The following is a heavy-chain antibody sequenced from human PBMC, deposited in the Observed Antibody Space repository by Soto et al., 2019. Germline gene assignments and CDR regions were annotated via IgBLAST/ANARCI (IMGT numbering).Heavy chain of an antibody. CDR3: ARKILGSTTRPNYWYFDL. Sequence: EVQVLESGGGLVQPGGSLRLSCAGSGFTFINYAMNWVSQAPGKGLEWVSSISGGGDAAFFPDSVRGRFTISRDNSKNTVTLQMNSLGVDDTAVYYCARKILGSTTRPNYWYFDLLGRGTLVTVSS. J-gene: IGHJ2*01. D-gene: IGHD7-27*01. CDR1: GFTFINYA. CDR2: ISGGGDAA. V-gene: IGHV3-23*01.